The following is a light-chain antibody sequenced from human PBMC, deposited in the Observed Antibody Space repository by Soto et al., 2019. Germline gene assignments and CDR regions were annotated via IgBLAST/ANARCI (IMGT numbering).Light chain of an antibody. Sequence: DIQMTQSPSSLSASVGDRVTITCRASQDISNYLACFQQTVPNVLIYAASTLQSVVPSRFSGCGSGTDFTLTITGLQPEDVATDYCQNYNSAPITFGQGTRLELK. CDR3: QNYNSAPIT. V-gene: IGKV1-27*01. CDR1: QDISNY. J-gene: IGKJ5*01. CDR2: AAS.